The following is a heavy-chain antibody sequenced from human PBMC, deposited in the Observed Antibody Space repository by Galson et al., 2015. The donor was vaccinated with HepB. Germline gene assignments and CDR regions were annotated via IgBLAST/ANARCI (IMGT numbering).Heavy chain of an antibody. D-gene: IGHD6-13*01. CDR2: ISGSGGST. V-gene: IGHV3-23*01. CDR3: ARAASSSWSTPFDY. J-gene: IGHJ4*02. CDR1: GFTFDDYA. Sequence: SLRLSCAASGFTFDDYAMSWVRQAPGKGLEWVSAISGSGGSTYYADSVKGRFTISRDNSKNTLYLQMNSLRAEDTAVYYCARAASSSWSTPFDYWGQGTLVTVSS.